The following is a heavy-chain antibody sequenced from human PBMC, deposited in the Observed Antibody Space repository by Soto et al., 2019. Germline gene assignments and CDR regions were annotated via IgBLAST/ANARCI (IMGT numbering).Heavy chain of an antibody. CDR2: IKGSHAGGTT. Sequence: EVQLVESGGGLVEPGGSIRLSCVASGFTFTKAYMTWVRQAPGKGLEWVGRIKGSHAGGTTDYATSVKGRFTISRDDSKNTLYLQMSSLKTEDTSVYYCATGGGYPGSNFYGAYWGQGTLVTVSS. CDR1: GFTFTKAY. V-gene: IGHV3-15*01. CDR3: ATGGGYPGSNFYGAY. J-gene: IGHJ4*02. D-gene: IGHD1-26*01.